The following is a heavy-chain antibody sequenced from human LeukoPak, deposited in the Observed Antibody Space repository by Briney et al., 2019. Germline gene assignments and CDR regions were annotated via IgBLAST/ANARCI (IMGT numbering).Heavy chain of an antibody. J-gene: IGHJ4*02. Sequence: SETLSLTCAVYSGSFSGYYWSWIRQPPGKGLEWIGEINHSGSTNYNPSLKSRVTISVDTSKNQFSLKLSSVTAADTAVYYCAREPGITGTTYYFDYWGQGTLVTVSS. CDR3: AREPGITGTTYYFDY. CDR2: INHSGST. CDR1: SGSFSGYY. D-gene: IGHD1-7*01. V-gene: IGHV4-34*01.